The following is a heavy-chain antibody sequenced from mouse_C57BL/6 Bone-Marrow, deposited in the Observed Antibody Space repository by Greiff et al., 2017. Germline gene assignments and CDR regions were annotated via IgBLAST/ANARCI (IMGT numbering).Heavy chain of an antibody. CDR1: GFNIKDDY. CDR2: IDPENGDT. Sequence: EVKLQESGAELVRPGASVKLSCTASGFNIKDDYMHWVKQRPEQGLEWIGWIDPENGDTEYASKFQGKATITADTSSNTAYLQLSSLTSEDTAVYYCTTADGSSYPFADWGQGTLVTVSA. D-gene: IGHD1-1*01. CDR3: TTADGSSYPFAD. J-gene: IGHJ3*01. V-gene: IGHV14-4*01.